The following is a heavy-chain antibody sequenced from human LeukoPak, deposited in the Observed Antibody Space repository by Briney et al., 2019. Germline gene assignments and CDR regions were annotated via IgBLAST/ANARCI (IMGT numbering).Heavy chain of an antibody. CDR1: GGSISSYY. CDR3: ASELLFPITFDY. V-gene: IGHV4-59*12. Sequence: SETLSLTCTVSGGSISSYYWSWIRQPPGKGLEWIGYIYYSGSTNYNPSLKSRVTISVDTSKNQFSLKLSSVTAADTAVYYCASELLFPITFDYWGQGTLVTVSS. D-gene: IGHD2-21*02. J-gene: IGHJ4*02. CDR2: IYYSGST.